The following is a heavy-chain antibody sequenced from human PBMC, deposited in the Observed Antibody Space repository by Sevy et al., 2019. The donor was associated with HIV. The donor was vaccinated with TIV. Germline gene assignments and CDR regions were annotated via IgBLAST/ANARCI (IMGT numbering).Heavy chain of an antibody. J-gene: IGHJ4*02. D-gene: IGHD3-10*01. V-gene: IGHV3-23*01. CDR2: ISASGGST. Sequence: GGSLRLSCAASGFIFNSYAMSWVRQAPGKGLEWVSSISASGGSTYYADSVKGRFTISRDNSRNTVDVEMNSLRGEDTATYYCAKGYGSGSPPDFWGQGTLVTVSS. CDR1: GFIFNSYA. CDR3: AKGYGSGSPPDF.